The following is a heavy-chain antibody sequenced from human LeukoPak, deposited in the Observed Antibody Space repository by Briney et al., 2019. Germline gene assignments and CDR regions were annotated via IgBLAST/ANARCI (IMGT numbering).Heavy chain of an antibody. V-gene: IGHV4-34*01. CDR3: ARRGLLWFGELFLFDY. J-gene: IGHJ4*02. D-gene: IGHD3-10*01. CDR2: INHSGST. CDR1: GGSFSGYY. Sequence: SETLSLTCAVYGGSFSGYYWSWIRQPPGKGLEWIGEINHSGSTNYNPSLKSRVTISVDTSKNQFSLKLSSATAADTAVYYCARRGLLWFGELFLFDYWGQGTLVTVSS.